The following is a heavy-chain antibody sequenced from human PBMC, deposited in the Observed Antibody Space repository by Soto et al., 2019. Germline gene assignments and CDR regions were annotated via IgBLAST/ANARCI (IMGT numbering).Heavy chain of an antibody. CDR3: VRAVTWGLDV. J-gene: IGHJ6*02. V-gene: IGHV3-48*02. Sequence: EVQLVESGGGLVQPGGSLRLSCAASGFTFSLYSMSWVRQAPGKGLEWVSYISRSSTGIHYADSVKGRFTISRDDATISMHLQMNSLRDGDTAVYYCVRAVTWGLDVWGQGTTVSISS. D-gene: IGHD3-10*01. CDR1: GFTFSLYS. CDR2: ISRSSTGI.